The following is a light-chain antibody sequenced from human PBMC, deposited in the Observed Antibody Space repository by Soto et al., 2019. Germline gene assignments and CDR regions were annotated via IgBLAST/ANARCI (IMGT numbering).Light chain of an antibody. CDR3: ASFADTYSWV. CDR2: EVG. CDR1: SSDVGGYNR. V-gene: IGLV2-8*01. J-gene: IGLJ1*01. Sequence: QSVLTQPPSASGSLGQSVTISCTGTSSDVGGYNRVSWYQHLPGKAPKLIIYEVGSRPSGVPDRFSASKSGNTASLTVSGLQAEDEADYYCASFADTYSWVFGTGTKLTVL.